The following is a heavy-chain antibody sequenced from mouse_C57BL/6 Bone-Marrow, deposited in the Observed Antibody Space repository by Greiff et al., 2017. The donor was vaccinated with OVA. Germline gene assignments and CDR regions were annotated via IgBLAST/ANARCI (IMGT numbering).Heavy chain of an antibody. CDR3: VRHVKYYGSSYYYAMDY. CDR2: IRSKSNNYAT. V-gene: IGHV10-1*01. J-gene: IGHJ4*01. CDR1: GFSFNTYA. Sequence: EVQLVESGGGLVQPKGSLKLSCAASGFSFNTYAMNWVRQAPGKGLEWVARIRSKSNNYATYYADSVKDRFTISRDDSESMLYLQMNNLKTEDTAMYYCVRHVKYYGSSYYYAMDYWGQGTSVTVSS. D-gene: IGHD1-1*01.